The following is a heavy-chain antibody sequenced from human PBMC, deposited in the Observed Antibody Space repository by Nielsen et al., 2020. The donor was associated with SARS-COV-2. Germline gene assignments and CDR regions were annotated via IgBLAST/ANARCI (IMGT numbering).Heavy chain of an antibody. CDR3: ARDWDYTSRWFDP. Sequence: GGSLRLSCAAPGFTFSSYWMNWVRQAPGKGLEWVSSISSSSSYIYYADSVKGRFTISRDNAKNSLYLQMNSLRAEDTAVYYCARDWDYTSRWFDPWGQGTLVTVSS. J-gene: IGHJ5*02. V-gene: IGHV3-21*01. CDR2: ISSSSSYI. CDR1: GFTFSSYW. D-gene: IGHD4-11*01.